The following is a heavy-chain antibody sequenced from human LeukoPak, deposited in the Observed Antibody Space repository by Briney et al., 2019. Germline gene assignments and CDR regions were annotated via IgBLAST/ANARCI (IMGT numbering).Heavy chain of an antibody. CDR3: ARGGAQVPAFDY. V-gene: IGHV5-51*01. CDR2: IYPDDSDT. Sequence: GESLKISCKGSGYRFSDYWIAWVRQMPGKGLECMGIIYPDDSDTRYSPSFQGQVTISADKSIRTAYLQWSRLTASDTAMYYCARGGAQVPAFDYWGQGTLVTVSS. CDR1: GYRFSDYW. J-gene: IGHJ4*02. D-gene: IGHD3-10*01.